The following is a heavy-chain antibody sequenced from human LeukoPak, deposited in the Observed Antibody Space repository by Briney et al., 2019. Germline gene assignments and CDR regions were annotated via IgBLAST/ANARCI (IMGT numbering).Heavy chain of an antibody. CDR2: IRYDGSNK. V-gene: IGHV3-30*02. CDR1: GFTFSSYG. J-gene: IGHJ3*02. CDR3: AKDTRVIIPLGAFDI. D-gene: IGHD3-10*01. Sequence: GGSLRLSCAASGFTFSSYGMHWVRQAPGKGLEWVAFIRYDGSNKNYADSVKGRFTISRDNSKNTLYLQMNSLRAEDTALYYCAKDTRVIIPLGAFDIWGQGTMVTVSS.